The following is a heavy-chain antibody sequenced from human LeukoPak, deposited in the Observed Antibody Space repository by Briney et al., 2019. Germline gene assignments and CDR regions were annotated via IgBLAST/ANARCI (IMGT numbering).Heavy chain of an antibody. V-gene: IGHV3-23*01. CDR1: GFTFSGSA. Sequence: GGSLRLSCAASGFTFSGSAMSWVRQAPGAGLEWVSLISYSGANSYYTDSVRGRFTISRDNSKDTLFLQINSLRAEGTAIYYCARDMQLSTWGLGAMVTVSS. CDR2: ISYSGANS. J-gene: IGHJ3*01. CDR3: ARDMQLST. D-gene: IGHD3-16*02.